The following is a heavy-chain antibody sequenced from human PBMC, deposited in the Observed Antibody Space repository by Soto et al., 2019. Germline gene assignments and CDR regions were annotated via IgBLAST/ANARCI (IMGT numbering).Heavy chain of an antibody. Sequence: SETLSLTCAVYGGSFSGYYRSWIRQPPGKGLEWIGEINHSGSTNYNPSLKSRVTISVDTSKNQFSLKLSSVTAADTAVYYCARFWAAASSDNWFDPWGQGTLVTVSS. CDR1: GGSFSGYY. D-gene: IGHD6-13*01. V-gene: IGHV4-34*01. J-gene: IGHJ5*02. CDR2: INHSGST. CDR3: ARFWAAASSDNWFDP.